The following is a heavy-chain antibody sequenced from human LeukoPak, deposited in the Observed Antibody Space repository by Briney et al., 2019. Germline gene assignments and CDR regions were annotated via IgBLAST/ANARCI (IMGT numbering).Heavy chain of an antibody. CDR3: ARAIVVVLKARTRGKYYFDY. J-gene: IGHJ4*02. V-gene: IGHV4-4*07. D-gene: IGHD2-2*01. CDR2: IYTSGST. Sequence: SETLSLTCTVFGGSISSYYWSWIRQPAGKGLEWIGRIYTSGSTNYNPSLKSRVTISVDTSKNQFSLKLSSVTAADTAVYYCARAIVVVLKARTRGKYYFDYWGQGTLVTVSS. CDR1: GGSISSYY.